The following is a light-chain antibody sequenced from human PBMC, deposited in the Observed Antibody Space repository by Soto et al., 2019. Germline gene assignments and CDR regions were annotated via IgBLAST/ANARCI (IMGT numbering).Light chain of an antibody. Sequence: QSVLTQPASVSGSPGQSITISCTGTSSDVGRYNYVSWYQQHPGKAPKLLIYEVSTRPSGVSNRFSGSKSGNTASLTISGLQVEDEADYYCSSYTSSSTWVFGGGTKLTVL. CDR2: EVS. J-gene: IGLJ3*02. CDR1: SSDVGRYNY. CDR3: SSYTSSSTWV. V-gene: IGLV2-14*01.